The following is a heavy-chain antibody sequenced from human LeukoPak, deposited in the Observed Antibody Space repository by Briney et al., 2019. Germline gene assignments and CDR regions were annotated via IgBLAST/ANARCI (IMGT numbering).Heavy chain of an antibody. CDR3: AREGRWHYEFGY. CDR1: GFTFSSYD. V-gene: IGHV3-30*02. D-gene: IGHD1-7*01. Sequence: GGSLRLSCAASGFTFSSYDIHWVRQAPGKGLEWVAFIRYDGSNKYYADSVRGRFTISRDNSKNTLYLQMNSLRAEDTALYYCAREGRWHYEFGYWGQGTLVTVSS. J-gene: IGHJ4*02. CDR2: IRYDGSNK.